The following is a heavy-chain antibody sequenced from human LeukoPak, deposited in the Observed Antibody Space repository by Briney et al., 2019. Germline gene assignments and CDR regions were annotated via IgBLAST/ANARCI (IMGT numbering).Heavy chain of an antibody. Sequence: GGSLRLSCAASGFTFDDYAMHWVRQAPGKGLEWVSGISWNSGSIGYADSVKGRFTISRDNAKNSLYLQMNSLRAEDTALYYCAKGYYYGSGSYYKGNAFDIWGQGTMVTVSS. J-gene: IGHJ3*02. CDR3: AKGYYYGSGSYYKGNAFDI. CDR1: GFTFDDYA. D-gene: IGHD3-10*01. CDR2: ISWNSGSI. V-gene: IGHV3-9*01.